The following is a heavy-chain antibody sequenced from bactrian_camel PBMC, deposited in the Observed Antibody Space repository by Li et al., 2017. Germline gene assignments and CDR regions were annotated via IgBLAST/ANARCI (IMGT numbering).Heavy chain of an antibody. CDR1: GFTFSNYD. D-gene: IGHD6*01. J-gene: IGHJ4*01. V-gene: IGHV3S40*01. CDR2: IARDGGTT. Sequence: VQLVESGGGLVQPGGSLRLSCAASGFTFSNYDMTWVRQAPGKGLEWVSSIARDGGTTYYADSMKGRFTISRDNAKNTVYLRMNSLKSEDTALYYCATEEGYGGSWYRLDYWGQGTQVTVS. CDR3: ATEEGYGGSWYRLDY.